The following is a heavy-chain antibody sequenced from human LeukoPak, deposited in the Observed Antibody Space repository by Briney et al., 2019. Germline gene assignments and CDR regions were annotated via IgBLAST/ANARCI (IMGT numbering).Heavy chain of an antibody. CDR1: AFTFRSYA. Sequence: GSLRLSCAASAFTFRSYAMIWVRQAPGKGLEWVSTVSGSGGSTYYADSVKGRFTISSDNSNNTLYLQMNSLRAEDTAVYYCAKGAASRGYTYVANWGPGTLVSVSS. D-gene: IGHD5-18*01. CDR2: VSGSGGST. J-gene: IGHJ4*02. V-gene: IGHV3-23*01. CDR3: AKGAASRGYTYVAN.